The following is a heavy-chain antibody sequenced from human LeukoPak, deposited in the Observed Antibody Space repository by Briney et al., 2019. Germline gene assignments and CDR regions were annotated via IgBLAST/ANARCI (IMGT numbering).Heavy chain of an antibody. CDR3: ARDSQRWGNFDS. V-gene: IGHV3-48*03. CDR1: GFTFSSYE. Sequence: PGGPLRLSCAVSGFTFSSYEMNWVRQAPGKGLEWVSYISSGGSTIYYADSVKGRFTISRDNAKNSLYLQMNSLRVEDTAVYYCARDSQRWGNFDSWGQGTLVSVSS. D-gene: IGHD5-24*01. CDR2: ISSGGSTI. J-gene: IGHJ4*02.